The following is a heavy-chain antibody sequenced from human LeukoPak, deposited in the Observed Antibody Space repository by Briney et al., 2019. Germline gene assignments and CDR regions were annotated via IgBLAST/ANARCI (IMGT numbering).Heavy chain of an antibody. CDR3: ARDLELKGASGYSYGY. Sequence: AAVKFFCRASGYTFNSCGISWVRRARGQGREGMGWIRAYYGNTNYAQKPQRRVTMTTETSTSTAHMELRSLSSDDTAVYYCARDLELKGASGYSYGYWGQGTLVTVSS. V-gene: IGHV1-18*01. J-gene: IGHJ4*02. CDR2: IRAYYGNT. D-gene: IGHD5-18*01. CDR1: GYTFNSCG.